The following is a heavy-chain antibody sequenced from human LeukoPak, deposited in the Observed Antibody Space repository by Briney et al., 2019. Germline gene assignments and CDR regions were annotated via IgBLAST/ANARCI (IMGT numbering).Heavy chain of an antibody. Sequence: SETLSLTCTVSGGSISSYYWSWIRQPPGKGLEWIGYIYYSGSTNYNPSLKSRVTISVDTSKNQFSLKLSSVTAADTAVYYCARDGKVLLWFGELKYYYYYMDVWGKGTTVTISS. D-gene: IGHD3-10*01. J-gene: IGHJ6*03. CDR2: IYYSGST. CDR3: ARDGKVLLWFGELKYYYYYMDV. CDR1: GGSISSYY. V-gene: IGHV4-59*01.